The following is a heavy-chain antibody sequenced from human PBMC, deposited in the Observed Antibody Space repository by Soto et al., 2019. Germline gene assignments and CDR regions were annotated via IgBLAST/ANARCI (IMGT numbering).Heavy chain of an antibody. V-gene: IGHV3-7*02. J-gene: IGHJ4*02. D-gene: IGHD2-15*01. CDR1: GFSFSSCW. CDR2: IKQDGSEK. Sequence: GGSMGLSCAASGFSFSSCWMRWVRKAPGKGLEWVANIKQDGSEKYYVDSVKGRFTISRDNAKNSLYLQMDSLRAEDTAVYYSARVYCSGGSCYSVDYWGQGTLVTVSS. CDR3: ARVYCSGGSCYSVDY.